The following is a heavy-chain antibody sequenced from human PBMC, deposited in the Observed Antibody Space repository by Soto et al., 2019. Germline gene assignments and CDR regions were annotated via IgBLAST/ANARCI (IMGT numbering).Heavy chain of an antibody. D-gene: IGHD6-19*01. CDR1: AGSFSHYY. CDR3: ARGGSSDWQVALDI. V-gene: IGHV4-34*01. Sequence: SETLSLTCAVYAGSFSHYYWNWIRQSPGKGLEWIGKIKHSGSSNYNPSLRGRVSISVDMSKNQFSLRLTSVTAADTAVYYCARGGSSDWQVALDIWGQGTMVTVSS. J-gene: IGHJ3*02. CDR2: IKHSGSS.